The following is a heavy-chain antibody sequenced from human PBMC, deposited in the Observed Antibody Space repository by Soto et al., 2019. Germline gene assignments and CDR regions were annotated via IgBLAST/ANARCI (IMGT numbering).Heavy chain of an antibody. D-gene: IGHD1-1*01. Sequence: PGGSLGLSFAASLFSFSSCSINWVRQAPGKGLEWLSFISGSTNTKYYADSVMGRFTISRDKAKKSLYVRMKSLRDEDTAVYYCARGGWHDLFDRWGQGTLVTVSS. CDR1: LFSFSSCS. CDR2: ISGSTNTK. CDR3: ARGGWHDLFDR. V-gene: IGHV3-48*02. J-gene: IGHJ4*02.